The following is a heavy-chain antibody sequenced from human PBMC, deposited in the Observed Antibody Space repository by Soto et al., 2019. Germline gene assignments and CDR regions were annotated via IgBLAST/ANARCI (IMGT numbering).Heavy chain of an antibody. CDR2: INPSGGST. D-gene: IGHD1-7*01. J-gene: IGHJ6*03. Sequence: GASVKVSCKASGYTFTSYYMHWVRQAPGRGLEWMGIINPSGGSTSYAQKFQGRVTMTRDTSTSTVYMELSSLRSEDTAVYYCARDRPDPYNWNYGHYYYMDVWGKGTTVTVSS. V-gene: IGHV1-46*03. CDR3: ARDRPDPYNWNYGHYYYMDV. CDR1: GYTFTSYY.